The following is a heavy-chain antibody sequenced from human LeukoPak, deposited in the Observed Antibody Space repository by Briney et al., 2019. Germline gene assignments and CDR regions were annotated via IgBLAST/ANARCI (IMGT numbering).Heavy chain of an antibody. V-gene: IGHV3-7*01. J-gene: IGHJ4*02. CDR3: ARGRLLWFGELYDFDY. CDR1: GFTFSSYW. Sequence: GGSLRLSCAASGFTFSSYWMSWVRQAPGKGLEWVANIKQDGSEKYYVDSVKGRFAISRDNAKNSLYLQMNSLRAEDTAVYYCARGRLLWFGELYDFDYWGQGTLVTVSS. D-gene: IGHD3-10*01. CDR2: IKQDGSEK.